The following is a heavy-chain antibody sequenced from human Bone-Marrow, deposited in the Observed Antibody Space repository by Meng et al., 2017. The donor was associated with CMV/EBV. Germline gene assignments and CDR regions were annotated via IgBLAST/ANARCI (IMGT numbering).Heavy chain of an antibody. CDR1: GYTFTRYY. CDR2: INPSGGST. Sequence: KASGYTFTRYYMHWVRQAPGQGLEWMGIINPSGGSTSYAQKFQGRVTMTRDTSTSTVYMELSSLRSEDTAVYYCARDGTDTEYYFDYWGQGTLVTVSS. CDR3: ARDGTDTEYYFDY. D-gene: IGHD5-18*01. J-gene: IGHJ4*02. V-gene: IGHV1-46*01.